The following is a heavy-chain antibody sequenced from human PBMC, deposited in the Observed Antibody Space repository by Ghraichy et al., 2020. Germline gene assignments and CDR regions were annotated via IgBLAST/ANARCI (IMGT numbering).Heavy chain of an antibody. CDR2: IYSGGST. CDR1: GFTVSSNY. Sequence: LTCAASGFTVSSNYMSWVRQAPGKGLEWVSVIYSGGSTYYADSVKGRFTISRDNSKNTLYLQMNSLRAEDTAVYYCARDGSGYYTGYFQHWGQGTLVTVSS. V-gene: IGHV3-53*01. CDR3: ARDGSGYYTGYFQH. D-gene: IGHD3-22*01. J-gene: IGHJ1*01.